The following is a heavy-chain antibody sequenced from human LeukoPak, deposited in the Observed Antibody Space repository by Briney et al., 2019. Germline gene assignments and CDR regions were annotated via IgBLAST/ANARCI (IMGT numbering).Heavy chain of an antibody. CDR3: ARAPLSGSSEY. V-gene: IGHV1-18*01. CDR2: ISGYNGNT. D-gene: IGHD6-6*01. J-gene: IGHJ4*02. Sequence: GASVKVSLTSSGYTFSSYGISWVRQAPGQGLEWMGWISGYNGNTNYAQKLQGRVTMTTDTSTSTAYMELRSLRSDDTAVYYCARAPLSGSSEYCGQGTLVTVSS. CDR1: GYTFSSYG.